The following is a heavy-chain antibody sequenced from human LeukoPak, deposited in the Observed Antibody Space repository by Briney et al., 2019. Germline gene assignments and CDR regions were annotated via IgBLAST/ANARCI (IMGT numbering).Heavy chain of an antibody. CDR2: IKQDGSEK. CDR3: ARVGLAAWFDC. J-gene: IGHJ4*02. Sequence: GGSLRLSCAASGFTFSSYRMSWGREALGEGLEWVGHIKQDGSEKYYVDSVKGRFTIPRSNAKNSVYMEMNSLRAEDTAVYYCARVGLAAWFDCWGQGTLVTVSS. CDR1: GFTFSSYR. D-gene: IGHD6-25*01. V-gene: IGHV3-7*04.